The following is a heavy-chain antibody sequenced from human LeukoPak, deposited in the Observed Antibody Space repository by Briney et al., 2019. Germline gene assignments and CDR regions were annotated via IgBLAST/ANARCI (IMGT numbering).Heavy chain of an antibody. D-gene: IGHD2-2*03. Sequence: AAVKVSCKASGYTFTGYYMHGVPQAPAQGLEWMGWINPNSGGTNYAQKFQCRVTMTRDTSISTAYMELSRLRSDDKAVYYCARELARMDRASYYMEVWGKGTTVSVSS. CDR3: ARELARMDRASYYMEV. CDR2: INPNSGGT. V-gene: IGHV1-2*02. CDR1: GYTFTGYY. J-gene: IGHJ6*03.